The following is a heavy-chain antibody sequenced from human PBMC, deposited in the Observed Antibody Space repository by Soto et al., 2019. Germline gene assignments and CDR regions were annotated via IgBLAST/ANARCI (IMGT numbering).Heavy chain of an antibody. CDR1: GFSFSDYA. CDR3: AKALRGVLDY. Sequence: QVQLVGSGGGVVQPGMSLRLSCAASGFSFSDYAMHCVRQAPGKGLEWVAVISYDASNQYYVDSVKGRFTISRDNSTNTLFLQMNSLTTEDTAVYYCAKALRGVLDYWGQGILVTVSS. CDR2: ISYDASNQ. D-gene: IGHD2-8*01. J-gene: IGHJ4*02. V-gene: IGHV3-30*18.